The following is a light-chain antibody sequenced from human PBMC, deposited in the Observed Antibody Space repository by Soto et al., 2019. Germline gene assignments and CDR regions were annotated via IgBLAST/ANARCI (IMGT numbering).Light chain of an antibody. J-gene: IGKJ1*01. CDR1: QGIRDD. Sequence: DIQMTQYTSSLSASFGYIFTIAFRASQGIRDDLGWYQQKPGKAPTRLIYAVSSLQNGVPSRFSGSGSGTEFTLTISSLQPEDFATYYCQQSYSTWTFGQGTKVDI. V-gene: IGKV1-17*01. CDR2: AVS. CDR3: QQSYSTWT.